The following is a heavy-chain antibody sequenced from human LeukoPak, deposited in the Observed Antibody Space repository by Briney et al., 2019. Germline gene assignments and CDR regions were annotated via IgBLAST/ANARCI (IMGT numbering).Heavy chain of an antibody. V-gene: IGHV3-7*01. Sequence: GGSLRLSCAASGFTFSSYWMNWARQAPGKGREGVANIKQDGSEKYYVDSVKGRFTTSRDNAKNSLYLQMNSLTADDTAVYYCAGEITYYDSSGYYLSYWGQGTLVTVSS. CDR1: GFTFSSYW. CDR2: IKQDGSEK. J-gene: IGHJ4*02. CDR3: AGEITYYDSSGYYLSY. D-gene: IGHD3-22*01.